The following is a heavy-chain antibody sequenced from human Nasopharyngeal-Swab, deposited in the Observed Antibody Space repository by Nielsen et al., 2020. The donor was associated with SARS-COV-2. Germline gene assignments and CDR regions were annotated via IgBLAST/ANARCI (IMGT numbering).Heavy chain of an antibody. V-gene: IGHV1-69*13. CDR3: ARGSGDYDTRAPYYYYGMDV. D-gene: IGHD4-17*01. CDR2: IIPIFGTA. CDR1: GGTFSSYA. J-gene: IGHJ6*02. Sequence: SVQVSCKASGGTFSSYAISWVRQAPGQGLEWMGGIIPIFGTANYAQKFQGRVTITADESTGTAYMELSSLRSEDTAVYYCARGSGDYDTRAPYYYYGMDVWGQGTTVTVSS.